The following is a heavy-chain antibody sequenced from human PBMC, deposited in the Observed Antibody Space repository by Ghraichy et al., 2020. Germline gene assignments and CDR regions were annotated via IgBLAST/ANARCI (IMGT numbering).Heavy chain of an antibody. Sequence: GGSLRLSCAASGFTFSSYGMHWVRQAPGKGLEWVAVIWYDGSNKYYADSVKGRFTISRDNSKNTLYLQMNSLRAEDTAVYYCARTVESGYEYGMDVWGQWTTVTVSS. V-gene: IGHV3-33*01. CDR1: GFTFSSYG. CDR2: IWYDGSNK. D-gene: IGHD3-3*01. J-gene: IGHJ6*02. CDR3: ARTVESGYEYGMDV.